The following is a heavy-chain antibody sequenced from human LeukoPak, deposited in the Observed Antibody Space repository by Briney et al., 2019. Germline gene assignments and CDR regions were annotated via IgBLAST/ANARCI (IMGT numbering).Heavy chain of an antibody. CDR3: ARRSQGIVVVPAALDY. J-gene: IGHJ4*02. V-gene: IGHV3-30-3*01. CDR1: GFTLSSYN. D-gene: IGHD2-2*01. CDR2: ISYDGSNK. Sequence: TGGSLRLSCAASGFTLSSYNMHWVRQAPGKGLEWVAVISYDGSNKYYADPVKGRFTVSRDNSKNTLYLQMNSLRAGDTAVYYCARRSQGIVVVPAALDYWGQGTLVTVSS.